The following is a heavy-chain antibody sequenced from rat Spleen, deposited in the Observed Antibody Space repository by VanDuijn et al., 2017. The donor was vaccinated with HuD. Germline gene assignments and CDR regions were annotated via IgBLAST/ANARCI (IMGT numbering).Heavy chain of an antibody. CDR1: GFTFSDYA. D-gene: IGHD1-9*01. CDR3: ARRHYGYTDYFDY. Sequence: EVQLVESGGGLVQPGRSLRLSCVGSGFTFSDYAMAWVRQAPKKGLEWVATISYGDSYGHSSTYYRDSVKGRFTISRANAKSTLSLQMDSLRSEDTATYYCARRHYGYTDYFDYWGQGVMVTVSS. CDR2: ISYGDSYGHSST. J-gene: IGHJ2*01. V-gene: IGHV5-17*01.